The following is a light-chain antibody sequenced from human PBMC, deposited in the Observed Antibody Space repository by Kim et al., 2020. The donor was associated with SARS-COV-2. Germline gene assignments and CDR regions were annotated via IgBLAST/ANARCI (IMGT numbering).Light chain of an antibody. CDR3: QQYDRWPLT. CDR1: QSLTSRY. CDR2: GAS. J-gene: IGKJ4*01. Sequence: SPGASATLSCSASQSLTSRYLAWYQQTPGQAPRLLIYGASTRATGVPDRFIGSGSGTEFALTISSLQSEDFAVYYCQQYDRWPLTFGGGTKVDIK. V-gene: IGKV3-15*01.